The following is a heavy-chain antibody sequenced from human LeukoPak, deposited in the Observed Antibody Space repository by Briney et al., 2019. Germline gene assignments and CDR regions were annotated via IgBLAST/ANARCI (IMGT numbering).Heavy chain of an antibody. J-gene: IGHJ6*02. Sequence: SETLSLTCAVYGGSFSGYYWNWIRQPPGKGLGWIGEINHSGSTNYNPSLKSRVTISVDTSKNQFSLKLSSVTAADTAVYYCARGGYSSGRLPHTPAYYYYGMDVWGQGTTVTVSS. CDR2: INHSGST. CDR1: GGSFSGYY. CDR3: ARGGYSSGRLPHTPAYYYYGMDV. D-gene: IGHD6-19*01. V-gene: IGHV4-34*01.